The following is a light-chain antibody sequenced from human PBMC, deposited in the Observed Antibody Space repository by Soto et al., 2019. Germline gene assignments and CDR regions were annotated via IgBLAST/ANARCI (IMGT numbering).Light chain of an antibody. Sequence: EIVMTQSPATLSVSPGERATLSCRASQSVSSNLAWYQQKPGQAPRLLIYGASNRATGIPARFSGSGSGTEFTLTISSLQSEDFAVYYCQQYKSCPLTFGGGTKVEIK. CDR1: QSVSSN. J-gene: IGKJ4*01. CDR3: QQYKSCPLT. CDR2: GAS. V-gene: IGKV3-15*01.